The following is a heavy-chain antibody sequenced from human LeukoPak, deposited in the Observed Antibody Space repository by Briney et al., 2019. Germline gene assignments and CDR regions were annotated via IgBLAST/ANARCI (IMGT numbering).Heavy chain of an antibody. V-gene: IGHV3-23*01. Sequence: PGGSLRLSCAASGFTFNTYAMNWVRQAPGKGLEWVSALSNTGGNSYYADSVRARFTISRDNSKNTLYLRMDSLRAEDTAVYYCAKSRLPASGTGLDAFDFWGQGTTVIVSS. CDR1: GFTFNTYA. CDR3: AKSRLPASGTGLDAFDF. CDR2: LSNTGGNS. J-gene: IGHJ3*01. D-gene: IGHD6-13*01.